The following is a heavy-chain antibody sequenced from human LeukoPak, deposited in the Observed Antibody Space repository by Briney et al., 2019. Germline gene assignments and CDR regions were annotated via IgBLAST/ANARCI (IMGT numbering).Heavy chain of an antibody. CDR3: ARSGELGVDY. CDR2: INPNSGGR. Sequence: ASVKLSCKASGYTFTGYYMHWVRQPPGQGLELVGWINPNSGGRTYAQKFQGRVTMTRDTSISTAYLELSRLRSDDTAVYYCARSGELGVDYWGEGALVTVS. D-gene: IGHD1-26*01. CDR1: GYTFTGYY. J-gene: IGHJ4*02. V-gene: IGHV1-2*02.